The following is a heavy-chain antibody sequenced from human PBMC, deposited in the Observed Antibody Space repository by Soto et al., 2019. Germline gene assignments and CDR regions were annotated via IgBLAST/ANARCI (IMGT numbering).Heavy chain of an antibody. D-gene: IGHD2-15*01. CDR3: AKALEEYCSGGSCYFLFDY. V-gene: IGHV3-23*01. Sequence: GGSLRLSCAASGFTFSSYAMSWVRQAPGKGLEWVSAISGSGGSTYYADSVKGRFTISRDNSKNTLYLQMNSLRAEDTAVYYCAKALEEYCSGGSCYFLFDYWGQGTLVTVSS. CDR1: GFTFSSYA. CDR2: ISGSGGST. J-gene: IGHJ4*02.